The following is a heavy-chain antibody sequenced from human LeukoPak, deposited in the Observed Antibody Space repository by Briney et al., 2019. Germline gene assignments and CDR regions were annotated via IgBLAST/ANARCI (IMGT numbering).Heavy chain of an antibody. CDR2: IYHSGST. CDR3: ARVAPNYSYGMDV. D-gene: IGHD2-8*01. J-gene: IGHJ6*02. CDR1: GGSISSGGSS. V-gene: IGHV4-30-2*01. Sequence: SQTLSLTCAVSGGSISSGGSSWSWIRQPPGKGLEWIGYIYHSGSTYYNPSLKSRVTISVDRSKNQFSLKLSSVTAADTAVYYCARVAPNYSYGMDVWGQGTTVTVSS.